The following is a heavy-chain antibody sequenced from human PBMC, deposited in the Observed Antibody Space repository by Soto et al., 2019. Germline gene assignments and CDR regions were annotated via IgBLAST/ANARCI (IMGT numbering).Heavy chain of an antibody. V-gene: IGHV4-39*01. Sequence: SETLSLTCTVSGGSINNSSFYWGWVRQPPGKRLEWIGSIYYSGSTYYNPSLKSRVTISVDTSKNQFSLKLSSVTAADTAVYYCARRLLDYDFWSGFDYWGQGTLVTVSS. CDR2: IYYSGST. CDR3: ARRLLDYDFWSGFDY. CDR1: GGSINNSSFY. J-gene: IGHJ4*02. D-gene: IGHD3-3*01.